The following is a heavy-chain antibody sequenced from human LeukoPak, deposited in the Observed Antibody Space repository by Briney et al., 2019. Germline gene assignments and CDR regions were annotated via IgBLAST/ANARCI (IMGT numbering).Heavy chain of an antibody. D-gene: IGHD2-2*01. Sequence: SETLSLTCTVSGGSISSSSYYWGWIRQPPGKGLEWIVSIYYSGSTYYNPSLKSRVTISVDTSKNQFSLKLSSVTAADTAVYYCARGRRSSTSCLGPWGQGTLVTVSS. V-gene: IGHV4-39*01. J-gene: IGHJ5*02. CDR3: ARGRRSSTSCLGP. CDR2: IYYSGST. CDR1: GGSISSSSYY.